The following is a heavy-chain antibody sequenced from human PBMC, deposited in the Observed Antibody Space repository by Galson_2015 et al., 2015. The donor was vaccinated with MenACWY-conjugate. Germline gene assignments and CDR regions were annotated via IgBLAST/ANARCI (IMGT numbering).Heavy chain of an antibody. V-gene: IGHV3-74*01. J-gene: IGHJ3*02. CDR3: VRGFDI. Sequence: SLRLSCAACEFTFSKPWLLCVRQAPGNGLVWVSRIRGDGSSTSYADSVKGRFTISRDNAKNTLYLQMNSLRAEDTAVYYCVRGFDIWGQGTMVTVSS. CDR2: IRGDGSST. CDR1: EFTFSKPW.